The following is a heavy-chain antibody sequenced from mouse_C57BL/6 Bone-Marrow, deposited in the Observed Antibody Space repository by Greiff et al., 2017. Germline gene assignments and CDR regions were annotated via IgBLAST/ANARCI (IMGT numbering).Heavy chain of an antibody. V-gene: IGHV1-9*01. CDR2: ILPGSGST. Sequence: QVQLKQSGAELMKPGASVKLSCKATGYTFTGYWIEWVKQRPGHGLEWIGEILPGSGSTTYNEKFKGKATFTADTSSNTAYMQLSSLTTEDAAIYYCARVGIVWLRPYYFDYWGQGTTLTVSS. CDR1: GYTFTGYW. CDR3: ARVGIVWLRPYYFDY. D-gene: IGHD2-2*01. J-gene: IGHJ2*01.